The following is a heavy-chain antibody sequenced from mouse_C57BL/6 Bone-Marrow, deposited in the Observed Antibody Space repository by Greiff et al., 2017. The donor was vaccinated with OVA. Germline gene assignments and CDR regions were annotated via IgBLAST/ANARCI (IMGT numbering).Heavy chain of an antibody. J-gene: IGHJ4*01. D-gene: IGHD1-1*01. CDR3: ASTTVVAPYYAMDY. Sequence: EVQLQQSGPGLAKPSQTLSLSCSVTGYSITSDYWNWIRKFPGNKLEYMGYISYSGSTYYNPSLNSRNSITRVTSKHQYYLRLNSVTAEDTATYYCASTTVVAPYYAMDYWGQGTSVTVSS. CDR2: ISYSGST. CDR1: GYSITSDY. V-gene: IGHV3-8*01.